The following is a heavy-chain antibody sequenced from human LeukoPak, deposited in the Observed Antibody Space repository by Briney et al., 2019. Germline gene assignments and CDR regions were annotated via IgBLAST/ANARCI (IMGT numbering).Heavy chain of an antibody. CDR2: IIPIFGTA. J-gene: IGHJ5*02. CDR1: GGTFSSYA. V-gene: IGHV1-69*13. Sequence: SVKVSCKASGGTFSSYAISWVRQAPGQGLEWMGGIIPIFGTANYAQKFQGRVTITADESTSTAYMELSSLRSEDTAVYYCARTLRYFDWFWFDPWGQGTLVTVSS. D-gene: IGHD3-9*01. CDR3: ARTLRYFDWFWFDP.